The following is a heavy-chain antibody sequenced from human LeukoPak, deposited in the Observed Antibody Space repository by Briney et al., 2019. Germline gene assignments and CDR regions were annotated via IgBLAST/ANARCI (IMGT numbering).Heavy chain of an antibody. CDR2: IYHSGST. CDR3: ARLPYYYYYMAV. Sequence: SSETLSLTCAVSGYSISSGYYWGWIRQPPGKGLEWIGSIYHSGSTYYNPSLKSRVTISVDTSKNQFSLKLSSVTAADTAVYYCARLPYYYYYMAVWGKGTTVTVSS. V-gene: IGHV4-38-2*01. J-gene: IGHJ6*03. CDR1: GYSISSGYY.